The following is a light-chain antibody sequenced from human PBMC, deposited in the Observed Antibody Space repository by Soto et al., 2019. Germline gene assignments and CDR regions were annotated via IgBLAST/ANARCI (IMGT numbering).Light chain of an antibody. CDR3: QQRGGSPPTWT. Sequence: EFVLTQSPGTLSLSPWERATLSCRASQTVRNNYLAWYQQKPGQAPRLLIYDASNRATGIPDRFSGSGSGTDFTLTISRLEPEDFAVYYCQQRGGSPPTWTFGQGTKVDIK. CDR1: QTVRNNY. CDR2: DAS. V-gene: IGKV3-20*01. J-gene: IGKJ1*01.